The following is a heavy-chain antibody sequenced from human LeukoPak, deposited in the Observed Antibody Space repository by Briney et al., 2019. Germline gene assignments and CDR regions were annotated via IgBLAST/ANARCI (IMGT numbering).Heavy chain of an antibody. CDR2: IIPILGIA. CDR1: GGTFSSYA. V-gene: IGHV1-69*04. Sequence: SVKVSCKASGGTFSSYAISWVRQAPGQGLEWMGRIIPILGIANYAQKFQGRVTITADKSTSTAYMELSSLRSEDTAVYYCARDLDSSGWYDGPDYWGQGTLVTVPS. CDR3: ARDLDSSGWYDGPDY. D-gene: IGHD6-19*01. J-gene: IGHJ4*02.